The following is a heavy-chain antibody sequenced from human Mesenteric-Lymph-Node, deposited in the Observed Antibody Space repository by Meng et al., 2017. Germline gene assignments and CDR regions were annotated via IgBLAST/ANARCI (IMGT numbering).Heavy chain of an antibody. CDR2: INHSGNT. J-gene: IGHJ5*02. CDR3: ARGRFGDAANSYNWFDP. D-gene: IGHD3-10*01. Sequence: QAQLQQWGAGLLQPSETRSLTCGAVGGGFNGYYWSWIRQPPGKGLEWIAEINHSGNTNYNPSLKSRVTISVDRSNNQFSLRLKSVSAADTAVYYCARGRFGDAANSYNWFDPWGQGTLVTVSS. V-gene: IGHV4-34*01. CDR1: GGGFNGYY.